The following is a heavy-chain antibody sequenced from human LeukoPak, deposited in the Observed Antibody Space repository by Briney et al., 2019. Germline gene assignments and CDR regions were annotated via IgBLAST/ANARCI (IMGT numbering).Heavy chain of an antibody. J-gene: IGHJ4*02. V-gene: IGHV4-4*07. CDR2: IYTSGST. D-gene: IGHD3-9*01. CDR1: GGSISSYY. Sequence: SETLSLTCTVSGGSISSYYWSWIRQPAGKGLEWIGHIYTSGSTNYNPSLKSRVTMSVDTSKNQFSLKLSSVTAADTAVYYCARVGAVLRYFDWLTTGSTDYYFDYWGQGTLVTVSS. CDR3: ARVGAVLRYFDWLTTGSTDYYFDY.